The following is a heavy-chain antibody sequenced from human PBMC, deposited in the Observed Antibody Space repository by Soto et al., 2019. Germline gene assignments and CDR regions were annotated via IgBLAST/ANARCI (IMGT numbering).Heavy chain of an antibody. J-gene: IGHJ4*02. D-gene: IGHD3-22*01. CDR3: AKDTYYHDSSGYYVFDY. CDR1: GFTFTDYG. Sequence: QVQLVESGGGVVQPGRSLRLSCADSGFTFTDYGMHWVRQAPGKGLEWVAVISYDGSNKNYADSVKGRFTISRDNSKNTLYLQMNSLRAEYTAVYYCAKDTYYHDSSGYYVFDYWGQGTLVIVSS. CDR2: ISYDGSNK. V-gene: IGHV3-30*18.